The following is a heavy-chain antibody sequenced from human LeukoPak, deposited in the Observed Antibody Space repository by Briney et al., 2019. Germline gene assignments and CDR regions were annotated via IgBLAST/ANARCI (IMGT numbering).Heavy chain of an antibody. J-gene: IGHJ5*02. CDR3: ARARIAAAGPRWFDP. Sequence: SETLSLTCTVSGGSISGYYWSWIRRPPGKGLEWIGYIYYSGSTNYNPSLKSRVTISVDTSKNLFSLKLSSVTAADAAVYYCARARIAAAGPRWFDPWGQGTLVTVSS. V-gene: IGHV4-59*01. CDR2: IYYSGST. CDR1: GGSISGYY. D-gene: IGHD6-13*01.